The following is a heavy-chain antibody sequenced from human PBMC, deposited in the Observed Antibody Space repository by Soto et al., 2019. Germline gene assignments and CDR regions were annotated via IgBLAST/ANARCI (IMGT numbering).Heavy chain of an antibody. CDR3: ARASIAAAGSGLHDY. CDR1: GGSISSGDYY. D-gene: IGHD6-13*01. J-gene: IGHJ4*02. Sequence: QVQLQESGPGLVKPSQTLSLTCTVSGGSISSGDYYWSWIRQPPGKGLEWIGYIYYSGSTYYNPSLKSRVTISVDTSKNQFSLKVSSVTAADTAVYYCARASIAAAGSGLHDYWGQGTLVTVSS. CDR2: IYYSGST. V-gene: IGHV4-30-4*01.